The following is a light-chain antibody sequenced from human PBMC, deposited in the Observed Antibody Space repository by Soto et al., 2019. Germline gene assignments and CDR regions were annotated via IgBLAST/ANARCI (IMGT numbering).Light chain of an antibody. Sequence: DIRMTQSPSTLSASVGDRVTITCRASQSISSWLAWYQRKPGKAPKLLIYKASNLESGVPSRFSGSGSGTEFTLTISSLQADDFATYYCQQCNSYPCTFGQGTKVDIK. CDR2: KAS. J-gene: IGKJ1*01. V-gene: IGKV1-5*03. CDR3: QQCNSYPCT. CDR1: QSISSW.